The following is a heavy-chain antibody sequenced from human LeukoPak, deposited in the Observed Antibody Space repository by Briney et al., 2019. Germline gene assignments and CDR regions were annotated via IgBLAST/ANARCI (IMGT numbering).Heavy chain of an antibody. V-gene: IGHV3-21*04. CDR3: AKYPPPYGSGSYYINY. Sequence: PGGSLRLSCAASGFTFSSYSMNWVRQAPGKGLEWVSSISSSSSYIYYADSVKGRFTISRDNSKNTLYLQMNSLRAEDTAVYYCAKYPPPYGSGSYYINYWGQGTLVTVSS. CDR2: ISSSSSYI. J-gene: IGHJ4*02. D-gene: IGHD3-10*01. CDR1: GFTFSSYS.